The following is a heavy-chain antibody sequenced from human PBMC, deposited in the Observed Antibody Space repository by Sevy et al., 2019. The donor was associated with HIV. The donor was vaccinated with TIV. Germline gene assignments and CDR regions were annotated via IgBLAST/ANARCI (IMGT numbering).Heavy chain of an antibody. CDR2: ISYDGTNK. J-gene: IGHJ6*02. D-gene: IGHD3-3*01. Sequence: GGSLRLSCAASGFTFNTYGMHWVRQAPGKGLEWVAVISYDGTNKYYADSVKGRFTISRDNSKNTLYLQMNSLRAEDTAVYYCAKSLYDFWSGSHYYYGMDVWGQGTTVTVSS. CDR1: GFTFNTYG. V-gene: IGHV3-30*18. CDR3: AKSLYDFWSGSHYYYGMDV.